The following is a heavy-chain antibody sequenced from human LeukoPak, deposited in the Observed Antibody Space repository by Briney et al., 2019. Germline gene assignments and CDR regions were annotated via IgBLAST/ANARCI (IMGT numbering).Heavy chain of an antibody. J-gene: IGHJ6*02. D-gene: IGHD3-16*01. Sequence: ASVKVSCKVSGYTLTELSMHWVRQAPGQGLEWMGWISAYNGNTNYAQKLQGRVTMTTDTSTSTAYMELRSLRSDDTAVYYCALGGEEHYYGMDVWGQGTTVTVSS. CDR1: GYTLTELS. CDR2: ISAYNGNT. V-gene: IGHV1-18*01. CDR3: ALGGEEHYYGMDV.